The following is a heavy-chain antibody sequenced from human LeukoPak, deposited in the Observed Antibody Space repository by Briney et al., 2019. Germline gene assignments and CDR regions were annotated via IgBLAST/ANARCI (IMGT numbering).Heavy chain of an antibody. V-gene: IGHV3-74*01. D-gene: IGHD3-22*01. CDR2: INSDGSST. Sequence: PGGSLRLSCAASGFTFSSYWMHWVRQAPGKGLVWVSRINSDGSSTSYADSVKGRFTISRDNAKNSLYLQMNSLRAEGTAVYYCAREDGMIVVRDAFDIWGQGTMVTVSS. CDR3: AREDGMIVVRDAFDI. CDR1: GFTFSSYW. J-gene: IGHJ3*02.